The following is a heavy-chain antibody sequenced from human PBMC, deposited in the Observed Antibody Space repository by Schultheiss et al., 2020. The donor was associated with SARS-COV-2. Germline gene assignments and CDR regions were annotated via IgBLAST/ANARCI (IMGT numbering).Heavy chain of an antibody. CDR2: INHSGST. D-gene: IGHD1-7*01. CDR3: ARVWVSVTGTNNWFDP. CDR1: GGSISSYY. Sequence: SETLSLTCTVSGGSISSYYWSWIRQPPGKGLEWIGEINHSGSTNYNPSLKSRVTISVDTSKNQFSLKLSSVTAADTAVYYCARVWVSVTGTNNWFDPWGQGTLVTVSS. J-gene: IGHJ5*02. V-gene: IGHV4-34*01.